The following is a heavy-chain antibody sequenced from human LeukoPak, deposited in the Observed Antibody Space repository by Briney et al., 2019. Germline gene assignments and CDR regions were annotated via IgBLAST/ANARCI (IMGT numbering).Heavy chain of an antibody. CDR2: IYTRGGT. J-gene: IGHJ2*01. V-gene: IGHV4-61*02. Sequence: SETLSLTCTVSGGSISSGSYYWSWMRQPAGKGLEWIGRIYTRGGTNYNPSLKSRFSISVGTCKNQFSLKLSSVTAADTAVYYCARDVGGYRYGYRPTELYWYFDLWGRGTLVTVSS. CDR3: ARDVGGYRYGYRPTELYWYFDL. D-gene: IGHD5-18*01. CDR1: GGSISSGSYY.